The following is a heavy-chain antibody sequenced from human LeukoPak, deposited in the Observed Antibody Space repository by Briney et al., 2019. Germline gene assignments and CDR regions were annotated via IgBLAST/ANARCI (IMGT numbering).Heavy chain of an antibody. J-gene: IGHJ4*02. Sequence: ASVKVSCKASGYTFTSYGISWVRQAPGQGLEWMGGISGYNGDTTYAQKLQGRVTMTTDTSTSTAYMELRSLRSDDTAVYYCARVRGVEYYFDYWGQGTLVTVSS. CDR1: GYTFTSYG. CDR2: ISGYNGDT. D-gene: IGHD3-10*01. CDR3: ARVRGVEYYFDY. V-gene: IGHV1-18*01.